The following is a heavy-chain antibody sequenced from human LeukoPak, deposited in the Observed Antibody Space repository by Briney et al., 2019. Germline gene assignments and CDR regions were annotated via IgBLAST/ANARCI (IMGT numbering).Heavy chain of an antibody. CDR1: GFTFSDYY. CDR2: ISSSGSTI. J-gene: IGHJ6*02. CDR3: AGDLPIEIANYYYGMDV. V-gene: IGHV3-11*01. D-gene: IGHD2/OR15-2a*01. Sequence: PGGSLRLSCAASGFTFSDYYMSWIRQAPGKGLEWVSYISSSGSTIYYADSVKGRFTISRDNAKNSLYLQMNSLRAEDTAVYYCAGDLPIEIANYYYGMDVWGQGTTVTVSS.